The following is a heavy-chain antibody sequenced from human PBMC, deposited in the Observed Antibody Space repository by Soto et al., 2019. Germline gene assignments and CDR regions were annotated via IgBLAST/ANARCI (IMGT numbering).Heavy chain of an antibody. J-gene: IGHJ5*02. CDR2: IYASGST. D-gene: IGHD2-21*01. CDR1: HDSLSTYY. Sequence: RSLPCIVSHDSLSTYYWNWIRQPAGKGLEWIGRIYASGSTNYNPSLKSRVTMSVDTSKNQFSLKMISVTAADTAIYYCARSAIPRGGWFRPWGQGILVTVSS. CDR3: ARSAIPRGGWFRP. V-gene: IGHV4-4*07.